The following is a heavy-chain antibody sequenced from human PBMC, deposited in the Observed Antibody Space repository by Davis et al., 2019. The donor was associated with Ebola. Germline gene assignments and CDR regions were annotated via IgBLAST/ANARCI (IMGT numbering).Heavy chain of an antibody. CDR1: LYTLTSYY. CDR2: INPIVACT. Sequence: ASVKVSCMQSLYTLTSYYMHWLRQAPGHRLEWKGIINPIVACTSYAQKFHGRVTMTRDTYTSTVYMELTSQRSEDTVVYYCARGYDYDYIWGSHHCDYWGQGTLVTVYS. J-gene: IGHJ4*02. CDR3: ARGYDYDYIWGSHHCDY. V-gene: IGHV1-46*01. D-gene: IGHD3-16*02.